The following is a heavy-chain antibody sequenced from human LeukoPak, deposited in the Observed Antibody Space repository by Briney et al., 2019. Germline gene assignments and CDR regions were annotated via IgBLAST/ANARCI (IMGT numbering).Heavy chain of an antibody. Sequence: SETLSLTCAVYGGSFSGYYWSWIRQPPGKGLEWIGEINHSGSTNYNPSLKSRVTISVDTSKNQFSLKLSSVTAADTAVYYCARGYFDWLFSLWGQGTLVTVSS. V-gene: IGHV4-34*01. CDR3: ARGYFDWLFSL. D-gene: IGHD3-9*01. J-gene: IGHJ4*02. CDR2: INHSGST. CDR1: GGSFSGYY.